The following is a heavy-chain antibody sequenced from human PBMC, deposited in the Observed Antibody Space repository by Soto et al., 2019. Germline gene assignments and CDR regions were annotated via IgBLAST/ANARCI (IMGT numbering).Heavy chain of an antibody. CDR1: GGTSSSYT. CDR2: IIPILGIA. V-gene: IGHV1-69*02. J-gene: IGHJ5*02. Sequence: SVKVSCKASGGTSSSYTISWVRQAPGQGLEWMGRIIPILGIANYAQKFQGRVTITADKSTSTAYMELSSLRSEDTAVYYCARGYCSSTSCYGRFNWFDPWGQGTLVTVSS. D-gene: IGHD2-2*01. CDR3: ARGYCSSTSCYGRFNWFDP.